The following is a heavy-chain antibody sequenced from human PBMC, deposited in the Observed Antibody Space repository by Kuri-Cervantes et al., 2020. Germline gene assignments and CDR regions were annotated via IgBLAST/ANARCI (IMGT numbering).Heavy chain of an antibody. Sequence: GGSLRPSCAASGFXXSSYSMNWVRQAPGKGLEWVSYISSSSSTIYYADSVKGRFTISRDNAKNSLYLQMNSLRDEDTAVYYCAXPIAAAGTGXLWVLANHVXXYYGMDVWGQGTTVTVSS. D-gene: IGHD6-13*01. CDR1: GFXXSSYS. V-gene: IGHV3-48*02. CDR2: ISSSSSTI. CDR3: AXPIAAAGTGXLWVLANHVXXYYGMDV. J-gene: IGHJ6*02.